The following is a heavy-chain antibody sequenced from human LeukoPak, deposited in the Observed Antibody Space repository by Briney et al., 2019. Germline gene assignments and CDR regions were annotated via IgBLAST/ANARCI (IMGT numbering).Heavy chain of an antibody. V-gene: IGHV1-24*01. D-gene: IGHD3-10*01. J-gene: IGHJ3*02. CDR2: FDPEDGET. CDR3: ATSPPLWNAFDI. Sequence: GASVKVSCKVSGYTLTELSMHWVRQAPGKGLEWMGGFDPEDGETIYAQKFQGRVTMTEDTSTDTAYMELSSLRSEDTAVYYCATSPPLWNAFDIWGQGTMVTVSS. CDR1: GYTLTELS.